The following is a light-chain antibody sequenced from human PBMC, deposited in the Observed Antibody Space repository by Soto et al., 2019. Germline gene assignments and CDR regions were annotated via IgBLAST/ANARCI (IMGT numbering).Light chain of an antibody. CDR3: QKYNSAPWT. CDR2: AAS. CDR1: QGISDY. J-gene: IGKJ1*01. V-gene: IGKV1-27*01. Sequence: DIQMTQSPSSLSASVGDRVTISCRASQGISDYLAWYQQKPGKVPKLLIYAASTLQSGVPSRFSGSGSGTDFTLTISSLQPEDVATYYCQKYNSAPWTFCQGTRVEIK.